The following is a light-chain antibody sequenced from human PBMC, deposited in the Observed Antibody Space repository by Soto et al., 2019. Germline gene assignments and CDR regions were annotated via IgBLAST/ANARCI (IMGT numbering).Light chain of an antibody. CDR1: QSVSSY. CDR2: DAS. Sequence: EVVLTQSPATLSLSPGERATLSCRASQSVSSYLAWYQQRPGQAPRLLIYDASNRATSIPARFSGSGSGTDFTLTISSREPEDFAFYYCQQRSDWPYTFGQGTKLEIK. V-gene: IGKV3-11*01. J-gene: IGKJ2*01. CDR3: QQRSDWPYT.